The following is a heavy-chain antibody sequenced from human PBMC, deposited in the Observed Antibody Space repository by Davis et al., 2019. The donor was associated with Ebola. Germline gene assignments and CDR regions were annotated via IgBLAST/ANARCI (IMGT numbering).Heavy chain of an antibody. V-gene: IGHV1-18*04. J-gene: IGHJ6*02. Sequence: ASALVPCKASSYTSTSYGISCVRQAPRQGPESTGWISAYTGNTNYAQKLQGRVTMTTDTSTSTAYMELRSLRSDDTAVYYCARENTRYCSSTSCYYYGMDVWGQGTTVTVSS. CDR3: ARENTRYCSSTSCYYYGMDV. D-gene: IGHD2-2*01. CDR2: ISAYTGNT. CDR1: SYTSTSYG.